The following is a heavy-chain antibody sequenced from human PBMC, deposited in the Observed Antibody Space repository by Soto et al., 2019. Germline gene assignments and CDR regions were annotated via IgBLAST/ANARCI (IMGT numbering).Heavy chain of an antibody. CDR2: IIPIFGTA. V-gene: IGHV1-69*13. D-gene: IGHD3-22*01. CDR1: GGTFSSYA. J-gene: IGHJ6*02. CDR3: ARVDSAQNYSDSSGYYYYYYGMDV. Sequence: SVKVSCKASGGTFSSYAISWVRQALGQGLEWMGGIIPIFGTANYAQKFQGRVTITADESTSTAYMELSSLRSEDTAVYYCARVDSAQNYSDSSGYYYYYYGMDVWGQGPKVTVYS.